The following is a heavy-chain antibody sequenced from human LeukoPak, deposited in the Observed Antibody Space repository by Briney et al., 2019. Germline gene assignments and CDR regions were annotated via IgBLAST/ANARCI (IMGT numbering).Heavy chain of an antibody. V-gene: IGHV3-53*01. D-gene: IGHD3-22*01. J-gene: IGHJ4*02. CDR2: IYSGGST. Sequence: GGSLRLSCAASGFTVSSNYMSWVRQAPGKGLEWVSVIYSGGSTYYADSVKGRFTISRDNSMNTLYLQMNSLRAEDTAVYYCARGHRYYYDSSGYYYGFDYWGQGTLVTVSS. CDR1: GFTVSSNY. CDR3: ARGHRYYYDSSGYYYGFDY.